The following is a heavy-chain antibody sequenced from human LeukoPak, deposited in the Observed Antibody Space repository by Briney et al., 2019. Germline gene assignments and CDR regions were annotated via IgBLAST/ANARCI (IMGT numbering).Heavy chain of an antibody. CDR3: AKDPENYYDSSGYYY. CDR2: IYSGGRT. CDR1: GFNVSSTY. V-gene: IGHV3-53*05. Sequence: GGSLRLSCAASGFNVSSTYMNWVRQAPGKRLEWVSVIYSGGRTYCADSVKGRFTISRDNSKNTLYLQMNSLRAEDTAVYYCAKDPENYYDSSGYYYWGQGTLVTVSS. J-gene: IGHJ4*02. D-gene: IGHD3-22*01.